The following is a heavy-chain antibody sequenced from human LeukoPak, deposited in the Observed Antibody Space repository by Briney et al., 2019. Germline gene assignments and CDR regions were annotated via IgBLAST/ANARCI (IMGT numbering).Heavy chain of an antibody. J-gene: IGHJ4*02. V-gene: IGHV1-46*04. CDR2: ISPSGDYT. CDR1: GGTFSSYD. CDR3: ARDNSGWSVDY. Sequence: ASVKVSCKASGGTFSSYDISWVRQAPGQGLEWMGIISPSGDYTRYAQKLQGRVSMTLDTSTSTVYMELNSLESEDTAMYYCARDNSGWSVDYWGQGTLVTVTS. D-gene: IGHD6-19*01.